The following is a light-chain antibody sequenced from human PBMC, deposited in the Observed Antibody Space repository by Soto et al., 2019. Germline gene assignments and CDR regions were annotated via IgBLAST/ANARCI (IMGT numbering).Light chain of an antibody. CDR2: EVT. J-gene: IGLJ1*01. V-gene: IGLV2-18*01. CDR1: SSDVGSYNR. Sequence: QSALTQPPSVSGSPGQSVTISCTGTSSDVGSYNRVSWYQQPPGTAPKVIIYEVTNRPSGVPDRFSGSKSGNTASPTISGLQAEDEADYYCSLFTSSSTYVFGTGTKVTVL. CDR3: SLFTSSSTYV.